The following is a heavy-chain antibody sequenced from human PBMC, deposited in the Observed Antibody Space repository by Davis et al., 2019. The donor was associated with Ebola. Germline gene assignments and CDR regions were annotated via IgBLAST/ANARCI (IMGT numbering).Heavy chain of an antibody. V-gene: IGHV3-23*01. Sequence: GESLKISCAASGFTFSSYAMPWVRQAPGKGLEWVSTISGGGDNTYYADSVKGRFTISRDNSKNTLYLQVNNLRAEDTAVYYCSKEGSWNPYWYFDLWGRGTLVTVSS. D-gene: IGHD1-1*01. J-gene: IGHJ2*01. CDR2: ISGGGDNT. CDR1: GFTFSSYA. CDR3: SKEGSWNPYWYFDL.